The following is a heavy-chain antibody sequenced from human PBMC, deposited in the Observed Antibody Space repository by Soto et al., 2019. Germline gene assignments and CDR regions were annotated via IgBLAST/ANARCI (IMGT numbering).Heavy chain of an antibody. D-gene: IGHD6-13*01. Sequence: EVQLVESGGGLVQPGGSLRLSCAASGFTFSSYDMHWVRQATGKGLEWVSAIGTAGDTYYPGSVKGRFTISRENAKNSLYLQMNSLRAGDTAVYYCARGAAAGTPDYWGQGTLVTVSS. CDR3: ARGAAAGTPDY. J-gene: IGHJ4*02. CDR2: IGTAGDT. CDR1: GFTFSSYD. V-gene: IGHV3-13*01.